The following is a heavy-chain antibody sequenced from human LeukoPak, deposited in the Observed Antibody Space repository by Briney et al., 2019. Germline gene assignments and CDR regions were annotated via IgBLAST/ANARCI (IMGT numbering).Heavy chain of an antibody. CDR2: MKGDGTEI. CDR3: ATGGAPGGRFEN. V-gene: IGHV3-7*01. D-gene: IGHD1-26*01. J-gene: IGHJ4*02. CDR1: GFTFSWST. Sequence: GGSLRLSCVVSGFTFSWSTMTWVRQAPGKGPEWVAKMKGDGTEIHYVDSVKGRFTISRDNAKNSLYLQMNSLRVEDTAVYYCATGGAPGGRFENWGQGMLVTVSS.